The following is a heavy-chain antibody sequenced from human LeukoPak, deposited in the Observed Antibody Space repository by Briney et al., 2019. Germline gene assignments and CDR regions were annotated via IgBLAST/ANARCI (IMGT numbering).Heavy chain of an antibody. D-gene: IGHD2-15*01. CDR3: ARESGRYCSGGSCYGGFLGFDY. V-gene: IGHV1-2*02. CDR1: GYAFTGYY. Sequence: GASVKVSCTASGYAFTGYYMHWVRQAPGQGLEWMGWINPNSGGTNYAQKFQGRVTMTRDTSISTAYMELSRLRSDDTAVYYCARESGRYCSGGSCYGGFLGFDYWGQGTLVTVSS. J-gene: IGHJ4*02. CDR2: INPNSGGT.